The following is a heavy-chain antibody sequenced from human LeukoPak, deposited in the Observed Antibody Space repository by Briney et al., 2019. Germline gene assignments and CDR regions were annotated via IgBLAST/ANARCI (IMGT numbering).Heavy chain of an antibody. CDR2: INHSGST. V-gene: IGHV4-34*01. Sequence: SETLSLTCAVYGRSFSGYYWSWIRQPPGKGLEWIGEINHSGSTNYNPSLKSRVTISVDTSKNQFSLKLSSVTAADTAVYYCARGYYDTEYWGQGTLVTVSS. CDR3: ARGYYDTEY. CDR1: GRSFSGYY. D-gene: IGHD3-22*01. J-gene: IGHJ4*02.